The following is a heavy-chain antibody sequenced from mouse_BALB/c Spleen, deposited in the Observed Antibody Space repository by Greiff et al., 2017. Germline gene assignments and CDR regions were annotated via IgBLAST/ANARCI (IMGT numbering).Heavy chain of an antibody. J-gene: IGHJ3*01. CDR1: GFTFSSYA. Sequence: EVQGVESGGGLVKPGGSLKLSCAASGFTFSSYAMSWVRQTPEKRLEWVASISSGGSTYYPDSVKGRFTISRDNARNILYLQMSSLRSEDTAMYYCERGGHYGYDGAWFAYWGQGTLVTVSA. D-gene: IGHD2-2*01. CDR3: ERGGHYGYDGAWFAY. CDR2: ISSGGST. V-gene: IGHV5-6-5*01.